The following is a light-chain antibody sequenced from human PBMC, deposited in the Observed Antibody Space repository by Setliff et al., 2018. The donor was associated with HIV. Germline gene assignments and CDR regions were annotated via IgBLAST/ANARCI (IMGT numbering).Light chain of an antibody. CDR3: SSYTTSRQVV. V-gene: IGLV2-14*03. CDR1: SSDVGAYNF. J-gene: IGLJ1*01. CDR2: DVI. Sequence: QSVLTQPASVSGSPGQSVTISCTGTSSDVGAYNFVSWYQQHPGRAPKLMIYDVINRNSGVSIRFSGSKSGNAASLTISGLQAEDEADYYCSSYTTSRQVVFGSGTKVTVL.